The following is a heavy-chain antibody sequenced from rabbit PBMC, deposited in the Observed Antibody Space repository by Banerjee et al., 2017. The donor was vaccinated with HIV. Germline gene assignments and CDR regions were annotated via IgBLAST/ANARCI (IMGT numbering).Heavy chain of an antibody. CDR3: ARDTGSSFSSYGMDL. J-gene: IGHJ6*01. CDR2: INAVTGKA. V-gene: IGHV1S45*01. D-gene: IGHD8-1*01. Sequence: QEQLVESGGGLVQPEGSLTLTCKASGLDFSSSYWICWVRQAPGKGLEWIACINAVTGKAVYANWAKGRFTFSKTSSTTVTLQMTSLTAADTATYFCARDTGSSFSSYGMDLRGPGTLVTVS. CDR1: GLDFSSSYW.